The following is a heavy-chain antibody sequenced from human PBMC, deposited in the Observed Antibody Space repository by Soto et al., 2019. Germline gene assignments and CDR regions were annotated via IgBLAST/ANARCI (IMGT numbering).Heavy chain of an antibody. V-gene: IGHV1-46*01. J-gene: IGHJ4*02. CDR1: GDTFSDYY. CDR2: VNPSGGHT. CDR3: ARGGHVVVVPAALDY. D-gene: IGHD2-21*02. Sequence: QVQLMQSGAEVKKPGASVKVSCKASGDTFSDYYIHWVRQAPGQGLEWMGTVNPSGGHTTYSQHFLGRVAMTRDPSTSRLHMELTSLTSEDTAVYYCARGGHVVVVPAALDYWGQGTLVTVSS.